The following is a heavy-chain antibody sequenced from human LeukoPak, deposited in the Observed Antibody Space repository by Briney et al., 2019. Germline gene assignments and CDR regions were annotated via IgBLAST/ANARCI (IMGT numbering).Heavy chain of an antibody. CDR1: GGSITSDAYY. CDR3: ARDPDYSGSGMFDY. D-gene: IGHD3-10*01. CDR2: IHFSGHT. Sequence: SETLSLTCAVSGGSITSDAYYWDWIRQPPGKGLEWIGNIHFSGHTDYNPSLKSRVTISVDTSKNQLSLKLTSVTAADTAVYYCARDPDYSGSGMFDYWGQGTLVTVSS. V-gene: IGHV4-39*07. J-gene: IGHJ4*02.